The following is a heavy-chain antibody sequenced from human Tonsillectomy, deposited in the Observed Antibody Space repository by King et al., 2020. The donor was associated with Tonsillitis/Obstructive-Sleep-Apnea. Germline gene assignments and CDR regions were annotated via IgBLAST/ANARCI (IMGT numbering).Heavy chain of an antibody. J-gene: IGHJ3*02. CDR1: GGSFSGYY. V-gene: IGHV4-34*01. D-gene: IGHD3-3*01. CDR2: INHSGST. Sequence: VQLQQWGAGLLKPSETLSLTCAVYGGSFSGYYWSWIRQPPGKGLEWIGEINHSGSTNYNPSLKSRVTISVDTSKNQFSLKLSSVTAADTAVYYCARKGYDDFWSGYSRRTDAFDIWGQGTMVTVSS. CDR3: ARKGYDDFWSGYSRRTDAFDI.